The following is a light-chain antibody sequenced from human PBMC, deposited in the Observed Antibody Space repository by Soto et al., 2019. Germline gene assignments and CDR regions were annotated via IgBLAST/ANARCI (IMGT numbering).Light chain of an antibody. V-gene: IGLV1-40*01. CDR1: SSNIGAGYD. CDR2: GNN. Sequence: QSVLTQPPSVSGAPGQRVTISCTGSSSNIGAGYDVHWYQQLPGTAPKLLIYGNNNRPSGVPDRFSGSKSGTSASLAITGLQAGDEADYYCQSYDSRLSGSGVFGGGTKLTVL. CDR3: QSYDSRLSGSGV. J-gene: IGLJ3*02.